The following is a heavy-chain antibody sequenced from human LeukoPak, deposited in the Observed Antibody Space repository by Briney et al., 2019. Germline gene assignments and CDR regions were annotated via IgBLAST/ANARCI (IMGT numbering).Heavy chain of an antibody. D-gene: IGHD1-26*01. V-gene: IGHV3-30*04. CDR3: ARDSPIVGATALDY. Sequence: PGGSLRLSCAASGFTFSSYAMHWVRQAPGKGLEWVAVISYDGSNKYYADSVKGRFTISGDNSKNTLYLQMNSLRAEDTAVYYCARDSPIVGATALDYWGQGTLVTVSS. J-gene: IGHJ4*02. CDR2: ISYDGSNK. CDR1: GFTFSSYA.